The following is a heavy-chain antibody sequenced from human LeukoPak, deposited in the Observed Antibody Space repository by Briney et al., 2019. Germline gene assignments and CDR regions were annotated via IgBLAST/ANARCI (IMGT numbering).Heavy chain of an antibody. D-gene: IGHD1-26*01. CDR3: ARDRSWVDY. CDR1: GFNFDDYA. Sequence: PGRSLRLSCAASGFNFDDYAMHWVRQAPGKGLEWVSGISWNSGSIAYADSVKGRFTISRNNAKNSLYLQMNSLRAEDTAVYYCARDRSWVDYWGQGTLVTVSS. J-gene: IGHJ4*02. V-gene: IGHV3-9*01. CDR2: ISWNSGSI.